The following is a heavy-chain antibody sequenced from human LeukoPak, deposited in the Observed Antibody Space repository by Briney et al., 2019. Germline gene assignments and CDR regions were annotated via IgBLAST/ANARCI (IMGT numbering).Heavy chain of an antibody. CDR3: ARELGTSGSNLLR. J-gene: IGHJ4*02. V-gene: IGHV1-2*02. Sequence: GASVKVSCKSSRYSFTDYYVHWVRQAPGQGLEWMGWINPDSGGTNYAQKFQGRVTMTRDTSISTVYMQLNRLTSDDAAVYYCARELGTSGSNLLRWGQGTLVTVSS. CDR2: INPDSGGT. CDR1: RYSFTDYY. D-gene: IGHD3-10*01.